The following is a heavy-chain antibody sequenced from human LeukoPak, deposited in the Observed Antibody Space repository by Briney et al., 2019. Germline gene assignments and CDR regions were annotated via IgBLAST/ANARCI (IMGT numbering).Heavy chain of an antibody. V-gene: IGHV4-30-2*01. CDR2: IYHSGST. D-gene: IGHD4-23*01. CDR3: ARGEGNVDY. Sequence: ASQTLSLTCTVSGGSISSGGYYWGWIRQPPGKGLEWIGYIYHSGSTYYNPSLKSRVTISVDRSKNQFSLKLSSVTAADTAVYYCARGEGNVDYWGQGTLVTVSS. CDR1: GGSISSGGYY. J-gene: IGHJ4*02.